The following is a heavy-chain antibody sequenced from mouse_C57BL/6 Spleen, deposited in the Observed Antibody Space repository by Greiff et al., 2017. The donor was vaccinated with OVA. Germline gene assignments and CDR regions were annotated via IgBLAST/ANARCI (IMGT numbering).Heavy chain of an antibody. CDR2: IVPSDSYT. CDR1: GYTFTSYW. CDR3: ARGEDWYFDV. Sequence: QVQLQQPGAELVRPGTSVKLSCKASGYTFTSYWMHWVKQRPGQGLEWIGVIVPSDSYTNYNQKFKGKATLTVDTSSSTAYMQLSSLTSEDSAVYYCARGEDWYFDVWGTGTTVTVSS. J-gene: IGHJ1*03. V-gene: IGHV1-59*01.